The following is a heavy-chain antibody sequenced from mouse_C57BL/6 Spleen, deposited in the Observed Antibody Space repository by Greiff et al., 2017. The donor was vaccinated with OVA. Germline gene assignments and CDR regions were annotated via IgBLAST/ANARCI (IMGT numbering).Heavy chain of an antibody. CDR1: GYTFTDYY. CDR2: INPNNGGT. J-gene: IGHJ3*01. D-gene: IGHD2-5*01. Sequence: EVQLQQSGPELVKPGASVKISCKASGYTFTDYYMNWVKQSHGKSLEWIGDINPNNGGTSYNQKFKGKATLTVDKSSSTAYMDLRSLTSEDSAVYYCAPSESNSFAYWGQGTLVTVSA. V-gene: IGHV1-26*01. CDR3: APSESNSFAY.